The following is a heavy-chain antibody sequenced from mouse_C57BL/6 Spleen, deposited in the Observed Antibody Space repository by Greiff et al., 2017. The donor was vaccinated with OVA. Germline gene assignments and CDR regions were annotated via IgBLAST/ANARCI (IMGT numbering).Heavy chain of an antibody. Sequence: VKLQQPGAELVMPGASVKLSCKASGYTFTSYWMHWVKQRPGQGLEWIGEIDPSDSYTNYNQKFKGKSTLTVDKSSSTAYMQLSSLTSEDSAVYYCARYDGYFRYWYFDVWGTGTTVTVSS. CDR1: GYTFTSYW. D-gene: IGHD2-3*01. J-gene: IGHJ1*03. V-gene: IGHV1-69*01. CDR2: IDPSDSYT. CDR3: ARYDGYFRYWYFDV.